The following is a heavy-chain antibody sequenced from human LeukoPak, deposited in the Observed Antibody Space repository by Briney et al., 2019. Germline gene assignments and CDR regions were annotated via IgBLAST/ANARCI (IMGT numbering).Heavy chain of an antibody. CDR2: INHSGST. CDR1: GGSFRGYY. CDR3: ARRRVRKPDNWFDP. J-gene: IGHJ5*02. D-gene: IGHD1-14*01. V-gene: IGHV4-34*01. Sequence: PETLSLTCAVYGGSFRGYYCSWIRQPPGKELEWIGEINHSGSTNYNPSLKSRVTILVDTSKNQFSLKLSSATAADTAVYYCARRRVRKPDNWFDPWGQGTLVTVAS.